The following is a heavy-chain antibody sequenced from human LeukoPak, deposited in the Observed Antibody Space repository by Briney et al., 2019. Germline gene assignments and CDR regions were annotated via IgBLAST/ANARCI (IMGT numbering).Heavy chain of an antibody. CDR2: LIENGATT. CDR3: VKDYQVGNSPAFGDC. J-gene: IGHJ4*02. V-gene: IGHV3-23*01. CDR1: VFTFRSHS. D-gene: IGHD2-21*01. Sequence: AGGSLRLSCAASVFTFRSHSMSWVRQAPWKGLQFVSGLIENGATTYYADSVKGRFTISRDNSRSTVYLQMTSLRAEDTAVYYCVKDYQVGNSPAFGDCWGQGTLVTVSS.